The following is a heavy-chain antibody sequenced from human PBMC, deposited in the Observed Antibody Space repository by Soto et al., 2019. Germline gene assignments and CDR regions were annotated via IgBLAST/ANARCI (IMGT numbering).Heavy chain of an antibody. CDR2: IYTSGST. CDR1: GGSISSYY. D-gene: IGHD3-3*01. V-gene: IGHV4-4*07. CDR3: ARDRYDFWSGYYPSYYYYGMDV. Sequence: SETLSLTCTVSGGSISSYYWSWIRQPAGKGLEWIGRIYTSGSTNYNPSLKSRVTMSVDTSKNQFSLKLSSVTAADTAVYYCARDRYDFWSGYYPSYYYYGMDVWGQGTTVTVSS. J-gene: IGHJ6*02.